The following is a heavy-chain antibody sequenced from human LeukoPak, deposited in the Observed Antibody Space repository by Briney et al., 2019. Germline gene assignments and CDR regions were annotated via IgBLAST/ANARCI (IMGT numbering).Heavy chain of an antibody. CDR1: GGSISSSSYY. CDR3: ASTGQWLVRLIDY. J-gene: IGHJ4*02. Sequence: KPSETLSLTCTVSGGSISSSSYYWGWIRQPPGKGLEWIGSIYYSGSTYYNPSLKSRVTISVDTSKNQFSLKLSSVTAADTAVCYCASTGQWLVRLIDYWGQGTLVTVSS. D-gene: IGHD6-19*01. CDR2: IYYSGST. V-gene: IGHV4-39*01.